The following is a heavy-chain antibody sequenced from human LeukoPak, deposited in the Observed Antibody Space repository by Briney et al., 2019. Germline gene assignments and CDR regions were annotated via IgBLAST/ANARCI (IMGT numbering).Heavy chain of an antibody. CDR2: IWYDGSNK. V-gene: IGHV3-33*01. J-gene: IGHJ4*02. D-gene: IGHD3-16*01. CDR3: ARDRADFGDLEPFDY. Sequence: PGGSLRLSCAASGFTFSSYGMHWVRQAPGKGLEWVAVIWYDGSNKYYADSVKGRFTISRDNSKNTLYLQMNSLRAEDTAVYYCARDRADFGDLEPFDYWGQGTLVTVSS. CDR1: GFTFSSYG.